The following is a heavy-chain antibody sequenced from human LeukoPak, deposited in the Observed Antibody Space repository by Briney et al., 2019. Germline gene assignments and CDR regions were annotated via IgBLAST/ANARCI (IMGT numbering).Heavy chain of an antibody. V-gene: IGHV7-4-1*02. Sequence: ASVKVSCKASGYTFTSYATNWVRQAPGQGLEWMGWINGNTGNTTYAQGFPGRVVFSLDTSVSTAYMQISSLKAEDTAVYYCAKGSLNVAGLSMEVYWGQGTLVTVSS. D-gene: IGHD3-16*02. CDR1: GYTFTSYA. CDR2: INGNTGNT. CDR3: AKGSLNVAGLSMEVY. J-gene: IGHJ4*02.